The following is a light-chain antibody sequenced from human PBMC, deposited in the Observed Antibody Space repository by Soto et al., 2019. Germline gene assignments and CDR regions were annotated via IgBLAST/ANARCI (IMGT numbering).Light chain of an antibody. J-gene: IGLJ3*02. CDR2: VNSDGSH. CDR3: QTWGTGIRV. CDR1: SGHSSYA. V-gene: IGLV4-69*01. Sequence: QSVLTQLPSASASLGASVKLTCTLSSGHSSYAIAWHQQQPEKGPRYLMKVNSDGSHSKGDGIPDRFSGSSSGAERYLTIASHQSEDEADYYCQTWGTGIRVFGGGTKLTVL.